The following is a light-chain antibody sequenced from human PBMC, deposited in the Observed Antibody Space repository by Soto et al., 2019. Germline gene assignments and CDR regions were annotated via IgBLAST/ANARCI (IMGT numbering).Light chain of an antibody. J-gene: IGKJ5*01. V-gene: IGKV3-20*01. CDR3: QQYVSPPIT. Sequence: EIVLTQSPGTLSLSPGERATLSCSASQSVTSTYLGWYQQKPGQAPSLLIYGASSRATGIPDRFSGSGYVTDFTLTISRLEPEDLAVYCCQQYVSPPITFGQGTRLEIK. CDR2: GAS. CDR1: QSVTSTY.